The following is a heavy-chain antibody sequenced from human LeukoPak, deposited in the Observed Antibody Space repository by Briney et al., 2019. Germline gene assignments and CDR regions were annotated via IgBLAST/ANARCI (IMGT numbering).Heavy chain of an antibody. Sequence: GASVKVSCTASGGTFSSYAISWVRQAPGQGLEWMGRIIPILGIANYAQKFQGRVTITADKSTSTAYMELSSLRSEDTAVYYCARGSQRSGFYYYYMDVWGKGTTVTVSS. CDR2: IIPILGIA. CDR1: GGTFSSYA. D-gene: IGHD3-3*01. J-gene: IGHJ6*03. V-gene: IGHV1-69*04. CDR3: ARGSQRSGFYYYYMDV.